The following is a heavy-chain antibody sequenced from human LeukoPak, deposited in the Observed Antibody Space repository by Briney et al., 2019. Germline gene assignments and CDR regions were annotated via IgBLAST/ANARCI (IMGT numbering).Heavy chain of an antibody. V-gene: IGHV4-38-2*02. CDR1: GYSLSTSYY. D-gene: IGHD3/OR15-3a*01. CDR3: ARQTGSGLFILP. J-gene: IGHJ4*02. CDR2: IYHSGNT. Sequence: PSETLSLTCTVSGYSLSTSYYWGWIRQPPGKGLEWIGSIYHSGNTYYNPSLKSRVTISVDTSKNQFSLKLNSVTAADTAVYYCARQTGSGLFILPGGQGTLVTVSS.